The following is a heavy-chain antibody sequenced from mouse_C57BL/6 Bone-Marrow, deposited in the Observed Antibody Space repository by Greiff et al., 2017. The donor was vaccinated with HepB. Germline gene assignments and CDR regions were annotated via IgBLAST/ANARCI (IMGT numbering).Heavy chain of an antibody. CDR3: TYYSNYVLFDY. V-gene: IGHV6-6*01. D-gene: IGHD2-5*01. Sequence: DVHLVESGGGLVQPGGSMKLSCAASGFTFSDAWMDWVRQSPEKGLEWVAEIRNKANNHATYYAESVKGRFTISRDDSKSSVYLQMNSLRAEDTGIYYCTYYSNYVLFDYWGQGTTLTVSS. J-gene: IGHJ2*01. CDR2: IRNKANNHAT. CDR1: GFTFSDAW.